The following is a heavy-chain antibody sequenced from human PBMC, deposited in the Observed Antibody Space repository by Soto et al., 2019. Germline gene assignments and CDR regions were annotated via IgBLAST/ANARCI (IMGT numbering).Heavy chain of an antibody. CDR2: INPNGGST. CDR1: GYTFTSYY. J-gene: IGHJ6*04. V-gene: IGHV1-46*03. Sequence: QVQLVQSGAEVKKPGASVKVSCKASGYTFTSYYIHWVRQAPGQGLEWMGIINPNGGSTNYPQELQGRASTTRDSLTNTVYMALSSLPSEDTAVYYCARGLFARDGWGKGTPVTVSS. CDR3: ARGLFARDG.